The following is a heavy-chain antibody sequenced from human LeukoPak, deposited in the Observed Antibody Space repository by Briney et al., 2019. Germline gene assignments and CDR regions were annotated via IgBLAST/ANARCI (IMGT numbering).Heavy chain of an antibody. D-gene: IGHD3-16*01. V-gene: IGHV4-39*07. CDR1: GGSISSSSYY. Sequence: SETLSLTCTVSGGSISSSSYYWGWIRQPPGTGLEWIGSIYHSGSTYYNPSLKSRVTISVDASKNQFSLKLSSVTAADTAVYYCARLTNYVDYWGQGTLVTVSS. CDR3: ARLTNYVDY. CDR2: IYHSGST. J-gene: IGHJ4*02.